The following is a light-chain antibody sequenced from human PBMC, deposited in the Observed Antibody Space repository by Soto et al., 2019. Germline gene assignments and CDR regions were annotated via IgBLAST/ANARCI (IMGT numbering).Light chain of an antibody. CDR1: QSISWY. J-gene: IGKJ2*01. CDR2: AAS. V-gene: IGKV1-39*01. Sequence: DIQMTQSPSSLSASAGDRVTITCRASQSISWYLNWYQQKPGKAPKLLIYAASSLQSGVPSRFSGSGSGTDFTLTISSLQPEDFATYYCQQSYSTPQNTFGQGTKLEIK. CDR3: QQSYSTPQNT.